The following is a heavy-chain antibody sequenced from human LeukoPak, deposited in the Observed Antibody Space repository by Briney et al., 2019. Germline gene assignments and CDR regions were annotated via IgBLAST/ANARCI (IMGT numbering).Heavy chain of an antibody. J-gene: IGHJ4*02. D-gene: IGHD1-26*01. CDR3: ASGPRSGSYYEYDY. CDR1: GGSISSGSYY. CDR2: IYTSGST. V-gene: IGHV4-61*02. Sequence: SQTLPLTCTVSGGSISSGSYYWSWIRQPAGKGLEWIGRIYTSGSTNYNPSLKSRVTISVDTSKNQFSLKLSSVTAADTAVYYCASGPRSGSYYEYDYWGQGTLVTVSS.